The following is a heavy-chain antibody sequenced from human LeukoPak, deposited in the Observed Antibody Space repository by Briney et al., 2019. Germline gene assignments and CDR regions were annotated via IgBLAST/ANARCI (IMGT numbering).Heavy chain of an antibody. CDR1: AFTFSSYA. J-gene: IGHJ4*02. CDR2: LSGTVGNT. V-gene: IGHV3-23*01. CDR3: AKAWALTYLGGVDS. Sequence: PGGSLRLSCAASAFTFSSYAMAWVRQAPGKGLEWVSTLSGTVGNTYYADSVRGRFTISRDNSKNTLYLQMNSLRAEDTAVYYCAKAWALTYLGGVDSWGQGTLVTVSS. D-gene: IGHD2-21*02.